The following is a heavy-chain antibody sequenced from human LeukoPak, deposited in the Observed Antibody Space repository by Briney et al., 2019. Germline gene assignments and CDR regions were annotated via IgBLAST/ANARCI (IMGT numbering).Heavy chain of an antibody. D-gene: IGHD2-2*01. J-gene: IGHJ4*02. CDR3: ARAYCSSTSCSPKGDYFDY. Sequence: GSLRLSCAASGFTVSSNYMSWVRQAPGKGLEWVSVIYSGGSTYYADSVKGRFTISRDNSKNTLYLQMNSLRAEDTAVYYCARAYCSSTSCSPKGDYFDYWGQGTLVTVSS. CDR1: GFTVSSNY. V-gene: IGHV3-66*01. CDR2: IYSGGST.